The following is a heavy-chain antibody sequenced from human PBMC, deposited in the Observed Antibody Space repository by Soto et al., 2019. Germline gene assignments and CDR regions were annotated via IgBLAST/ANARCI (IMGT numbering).Heavy chain of an antibody. Sequence: TGGSLRLSCAVSGFTFSDYYMSWLRQAPGKGLEWVSYISSRGSSIYYADSVKGRFTISRDNAKNSLYLQMNGLRAEDTAVYYCARGYYDFWSGYYISPYGMDVWGQGTTVTVSS. CDR2: ISSRGSSI. D-gene: IGHD3-3*01. CDR1: GFTFSDYY. J-gene: IGHJ6*02. V-gene: IGHV3-11*01. CDR3: ARGYYDFWSGYYISPYGMDV.